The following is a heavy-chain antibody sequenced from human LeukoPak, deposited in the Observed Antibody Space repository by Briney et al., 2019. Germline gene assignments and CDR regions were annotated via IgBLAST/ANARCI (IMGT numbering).Heavy chain of an antibody. CDR3: ARVGGHSNSHYYYYTDV. CDR1: GGSISSGDYY. D-gene: IGHD4-11*01. CDR2: IYYSGST. Sequence: SETLSLTCTVSGGSISSGDYYWSWIRQPPGKGLEWIGYIYYSGSTYYNPSLKSRVTISVDTSKNQFSLKLSSVTAADTAVYYCARVGGHSNSHYYYYTDVWGKGTTVTVSS. J-gene: IGHJ6*03. V-gene: IGHV4-30-4*08.